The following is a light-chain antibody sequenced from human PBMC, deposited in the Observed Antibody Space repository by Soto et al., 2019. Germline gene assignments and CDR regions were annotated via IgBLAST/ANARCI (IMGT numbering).Light chain of an antibody. CDR3: QQTFTPPWT. V-gene: IGKV1-39*01. CDR2: AAT. CDR1: QAISRH. J-gene: IGKJ1*01. Sequence: DIQLTQSPSSLSSSLGYTVSVTCRSSQAISRHLNWYHHNPGRAPRLLIYAATRLQSGAPSRFSGSGSGTVFTLTISSLQLEDFETYYCQQTFTPPWTFGQGTQVDIK.